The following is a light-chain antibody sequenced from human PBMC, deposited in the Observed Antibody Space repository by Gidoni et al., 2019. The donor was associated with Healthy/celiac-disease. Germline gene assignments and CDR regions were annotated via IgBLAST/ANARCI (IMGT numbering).Light chain of an antibody. Sequence: DIQMTPSPSTLSASVGDRVTITCRASQSISSWLAWYQQKPGKAPKLLIYKASSLDTGVPSRFSGSGSGTQFTLTISGLQPDDFATYYCQQFNDYSRTFGQGTKVEIK. CDR2: KAS. CDR3: QQFNDYSRT. J-gene: IGKJ1*01. CDR1: QSISSW. V-gene: IGKV1-5*03.